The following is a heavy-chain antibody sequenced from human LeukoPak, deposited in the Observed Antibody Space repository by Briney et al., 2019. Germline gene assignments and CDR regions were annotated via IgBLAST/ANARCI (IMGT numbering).Heavy chain of an antibody. CDR1: GFSFSSYA. D-gene: IGHD1-26*01. J-gene: IGHJ2*01. Sequence: GRSLRLSCAASGFSFSSYAMNWVRQAPGKGLEWVSVLDADGGNTFYADSVKGRFTISRDNSKNTLYLQMSSLRAVDTAVYYCAKDPKWGPSWYFDVWGRGTLVTVSS. CDR3: AKDPKWGPSWYFDV. CDR2: LDADGGNT. V-gene: IGHV3-23*01.